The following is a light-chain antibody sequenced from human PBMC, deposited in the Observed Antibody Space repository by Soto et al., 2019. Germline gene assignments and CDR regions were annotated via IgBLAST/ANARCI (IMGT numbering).Light chain of an antibody. Sequence: DIQMTQSPSSVSASVGDRVTITCRATQGLSDSLAWYQQKPGKAPKLLISVTSRLQSGVPSRFSGSASGTDFTLTIDRLQPEDLATYYCQQGHNWPLTFGQRTRLEIK. CDR3: QQGHNWPLT. V-gene: IGKV1-12*01. CDR2: VTS. CDR1: QGLSDS. J-gene: IGKJ5*01.